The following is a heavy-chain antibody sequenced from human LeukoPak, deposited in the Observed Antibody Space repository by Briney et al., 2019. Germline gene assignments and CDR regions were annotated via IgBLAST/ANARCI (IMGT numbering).Heavy chain of an antibody. V-gene: IGHV4-59*01. CDR3: ARVVVAATPYFDY. D-gene: IGHD2-15*01. J-gene: IGHJ4*02. CDR1: GGSISSYY. Sequence: SETLSLTCTVSGGSISSYYWSWIRQPPGKGLEWIGYIYYSGSTNYNPSLKSRVTISVDTSKNQFSLKLSPVTAADTAVYYCARVVVAATPYFDYWGQGTLVTVSS. CDR2: IYYSGST.